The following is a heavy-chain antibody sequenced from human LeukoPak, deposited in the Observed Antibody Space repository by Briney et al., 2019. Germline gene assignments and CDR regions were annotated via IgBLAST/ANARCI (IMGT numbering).Heavy chain of an antibody. D-gene: IGHD3-10*01. V-gene: IGHV4-59*01. J-gene: IGHJ5*02. CDR2: IYYSGST. Sequence: SETLSLTCTVSGGSISSYYWSWIRQPPGKGLEWLGYIYYSGSTNYKPSLKSRVTISVDTSKNQFSLKLSSVTAADTAVYYCARGGYYGSGNDFRFDPWGQGTLVTVSS. CDR1: GGSISSYY. CDR3: ARGGYYGSGNDFRFDP.